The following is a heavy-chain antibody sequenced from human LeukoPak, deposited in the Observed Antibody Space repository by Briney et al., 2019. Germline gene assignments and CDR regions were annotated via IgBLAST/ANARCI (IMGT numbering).Heavy chain of an antibody. CDR1: GGSISSYY. J-gene: IGHJ6*02. V-gene: IGHV4-59*01. CDR2: NYYSGST. Sequence: SETLSLTCTVSGGSISSYYWSWIRQPPGKGLEWIGYNYYSGSTNYNPSLKSRVTISVDTSKNQFSLKLSSVTAADTAVYYCARGHSPGGSGSYYKGYYYYGMDVWGQGTTVTVSS. CDR3: ARGHSPGGSGSYYKGYYYYGMDV. D-gene: IGHD3-10*01.